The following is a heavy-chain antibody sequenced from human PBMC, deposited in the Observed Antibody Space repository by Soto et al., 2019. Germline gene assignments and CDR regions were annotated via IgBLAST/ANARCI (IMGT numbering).Heavy chain of an antibody. D-gene: IGHD6-13*01. V-gene: IGHV4-34*01. CDR2: INHSGST. J-gene: IGHJ4*02. CDR1: GGSFSGYY. Sequence: QVQLQQWGAGLLKPSETLSLTCAVYGGSFSGYYWSWIRQPPGKGLEWIGEINHSGSTNYNPSLKSRVTISVDTSKNQFSLQLSSVTAADTAVYYCARGPNIAAAGLDYWGQGTLVTVSS. CDR3: ARGPNIAAAGLDY.